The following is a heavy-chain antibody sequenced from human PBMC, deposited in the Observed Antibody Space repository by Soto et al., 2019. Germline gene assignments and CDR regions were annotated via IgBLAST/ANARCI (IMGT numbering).Heavy chain of an antibody. CDR2: ISAHNDNT. CDR3: AKRPCRGASCYFDY. Sequence: QVRLVQSGAEVKKPGASVKVSCKASGYDFNSFGISWVRQAPGQGLEWMGWISAHNDNTFFARKFQGRVTMTTDTSTKTTYMELRSVRSDDTALYYCAKRPCRGASCYFDYWGQGTLVTVSS. CDR1: GYDFNSFG. D-gene: IGHD3-22*01. V-gene: IGHV1-18*01. J-gene: IGHJ4*02.